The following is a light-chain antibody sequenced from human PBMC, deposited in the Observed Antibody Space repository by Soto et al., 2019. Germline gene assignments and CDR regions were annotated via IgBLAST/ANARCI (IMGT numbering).Light chain of an antibody. CDR2: DVT. J-gene: IGLJ2*01. CDR3: CSYAAMHVI. CDR1: SSDVGRFDY. Sequence: QSALTQPRSVSGSPGQSVTISCTGTSSDVGRFDYVSWYQHHPDKAPQLIIFDVTKRPSGVPDRFSGSKSGNTATLTISGLQADDEANYYCCSYAAMHVIFGGGTKLTVL. V-gene: IGLV2-11*01.